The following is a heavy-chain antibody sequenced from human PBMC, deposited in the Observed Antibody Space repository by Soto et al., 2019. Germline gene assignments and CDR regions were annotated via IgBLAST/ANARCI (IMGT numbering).Heavy chain of an antibody. CDR3: ATANYCGGDCYDAFDI. Sequence: GGSLRLSCAASGFTFSSYSMNWVRQAPGKGLEWVSYISSSSSTIYYADSVKGRFTISRDNAKNSLYLQMNSLRAEDTAVYYCATANYCGGDCYDAFDIWGQGTMVTVSS. J-gene: IGHJ3*02. CDR1: GFTFSSYS. V-gene: IGHV3-48*04. D-gene: IGHD2-21*02. CDR2: ISSSSSTI.